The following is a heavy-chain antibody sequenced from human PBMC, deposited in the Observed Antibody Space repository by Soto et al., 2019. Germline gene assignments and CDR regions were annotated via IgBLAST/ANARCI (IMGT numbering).Heavy chain of an antibody. J-gene: IGHJ3*02. Sequence: APVKVYYRGFGYKFTSLSMQWERQAPGKGLEWMGGFDPEDGETIYAQTFQGRVTMTEDTSTDTAYMELSSLRSEDTAVYYCATWGDFWSGDSSDAFDIWCQGTMVTVSS. CDR1: GYKFTSLS. D-gene: IGHD3-3*01. CDR2: FDPEDGET. V-gene: IGHV1-24*01. CDR3: ATWGDFWSGDSSDAFDI.